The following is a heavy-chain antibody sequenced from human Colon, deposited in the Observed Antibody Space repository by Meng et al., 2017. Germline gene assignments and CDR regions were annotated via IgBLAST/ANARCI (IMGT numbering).Heavy chain of an antibody. V-gene: IGHV4-34*02. CDR3: ARVDFRGKTADSTGLGH. Sequence: QVQLQQWGAGLLQPSETLSLTCAAYDGAFSDYYWSWICQPPGKGLEWIGEINHSGGANYNPSLQSRVTISVDASKNQFSLKLSSVIAADTAVYYCARVDFRGKTADSTGLGHWGQGTLVTVSS. CDR2: INHSGGA. D-gene: IGHD3-16*01. J-gene: IGHJ4*02. CDR1: DGAFSDYY.